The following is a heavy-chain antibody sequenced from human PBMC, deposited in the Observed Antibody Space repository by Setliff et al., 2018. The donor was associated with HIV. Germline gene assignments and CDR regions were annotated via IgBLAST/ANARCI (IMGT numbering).Heavy chain of an antibody. D-gene: IGHD5-12*01. Sequence: SETLSLTCTVSGDSTSSSSSYWGWIRQSPGKGLEWIGSIVYSGTTYYNVSLESRVTISVDTSKNQFSLKLSSVTAADTAVYYCVRSGYSGHFDVWGQGTMVTVSS. CDR1: GDSTSSSSSY. CDR3: VRSGYSGHFDV. CDR2: IVYSGTT. J-gene: IGHJ3*01. V-gene: IGHV4-39*01.